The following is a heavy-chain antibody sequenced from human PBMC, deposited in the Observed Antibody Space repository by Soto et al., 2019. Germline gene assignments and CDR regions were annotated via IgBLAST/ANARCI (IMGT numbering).Heavy chain of an antibody. D-gene: IGHD3-22*01. CDR3: VGGYPWVGFDY. CDR1: GCSISTRGYY. J-gene: IGHJ4*02. V-gene: IGHV4-39*01. CDR2: IHYSGSA. Sequence: DTLTLTYTNSGCSISTRGYYWGWIRQPPGKGLEWIGNIHYSGSASYSPSLKSRVTISVGTSKNQFSLNLASVTAADTAVYICVGGYPWVGFDYWGQG.